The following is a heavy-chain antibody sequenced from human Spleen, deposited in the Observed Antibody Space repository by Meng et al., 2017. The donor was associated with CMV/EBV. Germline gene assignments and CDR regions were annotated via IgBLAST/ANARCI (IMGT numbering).Heavy chain of an antibody. CDR2: ISSSGSTI. V-gene: IGHV3-48*03. CDR3: AASPTGTSAAHFDY. Sequence: GESLKISCAASGFTFSSYEMNWVRQAPGKGLEWVSYISSSGSTIYYADSVKGRFTISRDNSKNTLYLQMNSLRAEDTAVYYCAASPTGTSAAHFDYWGQGTLVTVSS. J-gene: IGHJ4*02. D-gene: IGHD1-7*01. CDR1: GFTFSSYE.